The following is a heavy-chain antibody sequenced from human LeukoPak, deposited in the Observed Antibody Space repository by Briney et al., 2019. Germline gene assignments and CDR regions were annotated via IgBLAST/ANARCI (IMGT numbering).Heavy chain of an antibody. V-gene: IGHV3-9*01. CDR3: AKGMATILDAFDI. D-gene: IGHD5-24*01. J-gene: IGHJ3*02. CDR2: ISWNSGSI. CDR1: GFTFDDYA. Sequence: LRLSCAASGFTFDDYAMHWVRQAPGKGLEWVSGISWNSGSIGYADSVKGRFTISRDNAKNSLYLQMNSLRAEDTALYYCAKGMATILDAFDIWGQGTMVTVSS.